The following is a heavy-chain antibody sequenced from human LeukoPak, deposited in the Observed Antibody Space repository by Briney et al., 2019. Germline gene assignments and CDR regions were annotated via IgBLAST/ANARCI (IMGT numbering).Heavy chain of an antibody. J-gene: IGHJ4*02. CDR1: GFTFSSYG. Sequence: PGRSLRLSCAASGFTFSSYGMHWVRQAPGKGLEWVAVISYDAKTHIYADSVKGRFTISRDNSKNTLYLQMNSLRAEDTAVYYCARGRTGVGYYFDYWGQGTLVTVSS. D-gene: IGHD7-27*01. CDR3: ARGRTGVGYYFDY. V-gene: IGHV3-30*03. CDR2: ISYDAKTH.